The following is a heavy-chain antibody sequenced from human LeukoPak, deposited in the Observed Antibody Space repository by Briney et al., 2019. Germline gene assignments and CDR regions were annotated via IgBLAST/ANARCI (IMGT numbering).Heavy chain of an antibody. Sequence: GGSLRLSCAASGFTFSSYWMSWVRQAPGEGLEWVANIKQDGSEKYYVDSVKGRFTISRDNAKNSLYLQMNSLRAEDTAVYYCARDRDYDFWSGYLDAFDIWGQGTMVTVSS. CDR2: IKQDGSEK. V-gene: IGHV3-7*01. CDR1: GFTFSSYW. D-gene: IGHD3-3*01. CDR3: ARDRDYDFWSGYLDAFDI. J-gene: IGHJ3*02.